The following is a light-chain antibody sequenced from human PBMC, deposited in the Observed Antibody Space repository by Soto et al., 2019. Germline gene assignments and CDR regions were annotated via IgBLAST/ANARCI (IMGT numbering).Light chain of an antibody. V-gene: IGKV3-20*01. CDR1: QSVTYK. CDR2: GAS. Sequence: IVMTPSPATLSVSPGESATLSCRASQSVTYKVAWYQQRPGQAPRLLIYGASSRATGIPDRFSGSGSGTEFTLTISRLEPEDFAVYYCQQYGSSSWTFGQGTKV. J-gene: IGKJ1*01. CDR3: QQYGSSSWT.